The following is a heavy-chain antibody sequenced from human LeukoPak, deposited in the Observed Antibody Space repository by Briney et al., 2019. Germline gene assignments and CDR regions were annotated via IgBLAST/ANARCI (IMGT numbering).Heavy chain of an antibody. CDR3: ARERDSTANSDPFDY. D-gene: IGHD1-26*01. J-gene: IGHJ4*02. CDR2: IYYSGST. CDR1: GGSISSGDYY. V-gene: IGHV4-39*07. Sequence: PSETLSLTCTVSGGSISSGDYYWSWIRQPPGKGLEWIGSIYYSGSTYYNPSLKSRVTISVDTSKNQFSLKLSSVTAADTAVYYCARERDSTANSDPFDYWGQGTLVTVSS.